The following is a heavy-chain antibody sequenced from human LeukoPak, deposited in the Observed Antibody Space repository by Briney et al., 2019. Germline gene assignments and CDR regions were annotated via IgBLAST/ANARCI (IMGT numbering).Heavy chain of an antibody. CDR3: ARGMTDDY. CDR2: INHSGST. D-gene: IGHD3-16*01. V-gene: IGHV4-34*01. Sequence: SETLSLTCAVYGGSFSGYYWSWIRQPPGKGLEWIGEINHSGSTNYNPSLKSRVTISVDTSKNQFSLKLSSVTAAHRAVYYCARGMTDDYWGQGTLVTVSS. J-gene: IGHJ4*02. CDR1: GGSFSGYY.